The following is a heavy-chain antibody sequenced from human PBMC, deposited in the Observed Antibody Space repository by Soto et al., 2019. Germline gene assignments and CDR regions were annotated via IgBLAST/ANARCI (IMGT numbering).Heavy chain of an antibody. CDR1: GYTFTSYA. V-gene: IGHV1-3*01. CDR2: INGGNGET. D-gene: IGHD1-26*01. J-gene: IGHJ4*02. Sequence: QVQLVQSGAEVKKPGASVRISCRTSGYTFTSYAITWLRHAPGHRLEWMGWINGGNGETKYSQKFQDRLSITRDTSATTVSLGLSSLTSEDTAIYYCARGPLSLYSADFRWGQGTLVTVSS. CDR3: ARGPLSLYSADFR.